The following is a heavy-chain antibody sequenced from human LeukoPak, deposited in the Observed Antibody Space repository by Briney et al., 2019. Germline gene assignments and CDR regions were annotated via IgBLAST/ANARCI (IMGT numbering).Heavy chain of an antibody. V-gene: IGHV5-51*01. Sequence: GESLKISCKGSGXSFTSYWIGWVRQMPGKGLEWMGIIYPGDSDTRYSPSFQGQVTISADKSISTAYLQWSSLKASDTAMYYCARQSRDTAMANYFDYWGQGTLVTVSS. D-gene: IGHD5-18*01. CDR2: IYPGDSDT. CDR3: ARQSRDTAMANYFDY. CDR1: GXSFTSYW. J-gene: IGHJ4*02.